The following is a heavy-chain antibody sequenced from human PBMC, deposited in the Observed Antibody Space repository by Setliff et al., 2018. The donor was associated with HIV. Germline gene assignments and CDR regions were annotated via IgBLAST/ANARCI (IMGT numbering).Heavy chain of an antibody. CDR3: VRHISPVDAFDV. Sequence: ETLSLTCAVSGASINTINHLWDWIRQPPGKGLEWIGSVYFTGDAYYNPSLKSRVTLSVDTSKNLFSLELRSVTAADTAVYYCVRHISPVDAFDVWGQGTMVTVSS. V-gene: IGHV4-39*01. D-gene: IGHD3-3*02. J-gene: IGHJ3*01. CDR2: VYFTGDA. CDR1: GASINTINHL.